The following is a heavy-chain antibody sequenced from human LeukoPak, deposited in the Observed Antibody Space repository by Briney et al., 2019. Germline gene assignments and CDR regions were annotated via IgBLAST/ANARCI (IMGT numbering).Heavy chain of an antibody. V-gene: IGHV1-69*06. CDR2: IIPIFGTA. CDR1: GGTFSSYA. J-gene: IGHJ5*02. D-gene: IGHD6-19*01. Sequence: SVKVSCKASGGTFSSYAISWVRQAPGQGLEWMGGIIPIFGTANYAQKFQGRVTITADKPTSTAYMELSSLRSEDTAVYYCARVTRSGWYHKYNWFDPWGQGTLVTVSS. CDR3: ARVTRSGWYHKYNWFDP.